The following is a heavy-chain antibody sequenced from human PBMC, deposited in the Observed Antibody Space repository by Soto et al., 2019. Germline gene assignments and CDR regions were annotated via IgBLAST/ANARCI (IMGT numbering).Heavy chain of an antibody. CDR2: ISAYNGNT. V-gene: IGHV1-18*01. D-gene: IGHD3-22*01. J-gene: IGHJ5*02. CDR1: GYTFTSYG. Sequence: GASVKVSCKASGYTFTSYGISWVRQAPGQGLEWMGWISAYNGNTNYAQKLQGRVTMTTDTSTSTAYMELRSLRSDDTAVYYCARAGAITMIVVVPPNWFDPWGRGTLVTVSS. CDR3: ARAGAITMIVVVPPNWFDP.